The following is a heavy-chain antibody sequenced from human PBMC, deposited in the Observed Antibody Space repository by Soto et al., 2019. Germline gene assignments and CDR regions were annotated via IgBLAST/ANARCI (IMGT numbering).Heavy chain of an antibody. Sequence: ASVKVSCKASGYTFTSYAMHWVRQAPGQRLEWMGWINAGNGNTKYSQKFQGRVTITRDTSASTAYMELSSLRSDDTAVYYCARQAPYDFWSGPKVWYFDLRGRGTLVTVSS. J-gene: IGHJ2*01. CDR1: GYTFTSYA. CDR2: INAGNGNT. D-gene: IGHD3-3*01. V-gene: IGHV1-3*01. CDR3: ARQAPYDFWSGPKVWYFDL.